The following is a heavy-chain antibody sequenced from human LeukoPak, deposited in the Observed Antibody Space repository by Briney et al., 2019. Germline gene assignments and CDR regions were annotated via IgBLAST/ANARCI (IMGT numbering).Heavy chain of an antibody. V-gene: IGHV4-34*01. D-gene: IGHD3-10*01. J-gene: IGHJ4*02. CDR3: ARDVTEGNGAISMIRGVRSHRRTYFDY. CDR2: INHSGST. CDR1: GGSFSGYY. Sequence: PSETLSLTCAVYGGSFSGYYWNWIRQPPGKGLEWIGEINHSGSTNYNPSLKSRVTISVDTSKNQFSLKLSSVTAADTAVYYCARDVTEGNGAISMIRGVRSHRRTYFDYWGQGTLVTVSS.